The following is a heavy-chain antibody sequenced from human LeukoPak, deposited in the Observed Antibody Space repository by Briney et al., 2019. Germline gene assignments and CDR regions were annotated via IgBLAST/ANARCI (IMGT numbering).Heavy chain of an antibody. D-gene: IGHD2-15*01. CDR2: IIPILGIA. Sequence: AASVKVSCKASGYTFTSYVMNWVRQAPGQGLEWMGRIIPILGIANYAQKFQGRVTITADKSTSTAYMELSSLRSEDTAVYYCAREGGGSEGVDYWGQGALVTVSS. CDR1: GYTFTSYV. CDR3: AREGGGSEGVDY. J-gene: IGHJ4*02. V-gene: IGHV1-69*04.